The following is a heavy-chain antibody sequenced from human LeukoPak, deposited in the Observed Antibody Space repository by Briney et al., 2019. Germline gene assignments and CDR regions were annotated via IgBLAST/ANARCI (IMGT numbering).Heavy chain of an antibody. CDR2: ISSDGSDK. Sequence: GGSLRLSCAASGFTFSPHAMHWVRQAPGKGLKWVAVISSDGSDKYYADSVKGRFTISRDNSKNTLYLQMSSLRAEDTAVYYCAKAPLRSKAPKFDYWGQGTLVTVSS. V-gene: IGHV3-30-3*01. D-gene: IGHD6-6*01. CDR3: AKAPLRSKAPKFDY. J-gene: IGHJ4*02. CDR1: GFTFSPHA.